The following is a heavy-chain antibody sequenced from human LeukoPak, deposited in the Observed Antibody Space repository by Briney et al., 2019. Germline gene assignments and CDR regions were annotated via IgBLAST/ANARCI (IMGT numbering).Heavy chain of an antibody. D-gene: IGHD5-18*01. Sequence: PGGSLRLSCAPSGLTHSSQWKMWAGPATGKALEWGANIKQDGREKYYVDSVTGRFTISRDHAKNSLYPQMSSLRAEDTAVYYCARDTNAATANGLRWNYFDYWGQGTLVTVSS. V-gene: IGHV3-7*01. CDR3: ARDTNAATANGLRWNYFDY. CDR2: IKQDGREK. CDR1: GLTHSSQW. J-gene: IGHJ4*02.